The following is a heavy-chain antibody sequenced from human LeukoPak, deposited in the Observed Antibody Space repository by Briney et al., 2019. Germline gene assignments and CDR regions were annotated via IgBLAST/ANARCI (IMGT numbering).Heavy chain of an antibody. Sequence: SGGSLRLSCAASGFTFSSYAMNWVRQAPGKGLEWVSAVGGSGGSTYYADSVKGRFTISRDNSKNTLYLQMNSLRAEDTAVYYCAKGDRDTPMVVSRTPDFWGQGTLVTVSS. CDR3: AKGDRDTPMVVSRTPDF. D-gene: IGHD5-18*01. CDR2: VGGSGGST. CDR1: GFTFSSYA. V-gene: IGHV3-23*01. J-gene: IGHJ4*02.